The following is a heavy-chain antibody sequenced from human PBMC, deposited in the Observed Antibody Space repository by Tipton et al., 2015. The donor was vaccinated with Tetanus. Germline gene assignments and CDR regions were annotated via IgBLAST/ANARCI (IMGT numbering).Heavy chain of an antibody. V-gene: IGHV4-39*07. CDR2: IYYSGST. J-gene: IGHJ6*02. CDR1: GGSISSSSYY. CDR3: ARVSIGYSFPMDV. D-gene: IGHD5-18*01. Sequence: TLSLTCTVSGGSISSSSYYWGWIRQPPGKGLEWIGSIYYSGSTYYNPSLKSRVTISVDTSKNQFSLKLSSVTAADTAVYYCARVSIGYSFPMDVWGQGTTVTVSS.